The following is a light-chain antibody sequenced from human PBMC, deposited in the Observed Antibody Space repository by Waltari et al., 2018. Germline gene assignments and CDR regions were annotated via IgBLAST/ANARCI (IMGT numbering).Light chain of an antibody. CDR3: PQANSFPLT. V-gene: IGKV1D-12*01. CDR1: QGHSSW. CDR2: AAS. Sequence: TCRASQGHSSWLAWYQQKPGKAPKLLIYAASSLQSGVPSRFSGSGSGTDFTLTISRLQPEDFATYYCPQANSFPLTFGGGTKVEIK. J-gene: IGKJ4*01.